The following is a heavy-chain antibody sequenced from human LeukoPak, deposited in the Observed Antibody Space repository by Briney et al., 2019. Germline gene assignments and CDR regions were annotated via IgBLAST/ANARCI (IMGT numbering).Heavy chain of an antibody. V-gene: IGHV4-39*07. CDR2: IYYSGST. Sequence: SETLSLTCTVSGGSISSSSYYWGWIRQPPGKGLEWIGSIYYSGSTYYNPSLKSRVTISVDTSKNQFSLKLSSVTAADTAVYYCAREGSYYDSSGYYQRTYFDYWGQGTLVTVSS. D-gene: IGHD3-22*01. CDR3: AREGSYYDSSGYYQRTYFDY. CDR1: GGSISSSSYY. J-gene: IGHJ4*02.